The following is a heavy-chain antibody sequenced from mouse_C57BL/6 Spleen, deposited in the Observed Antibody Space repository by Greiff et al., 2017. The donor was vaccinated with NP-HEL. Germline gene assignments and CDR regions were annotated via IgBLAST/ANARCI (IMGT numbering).Heavy chain of an antibody. CDR2: INPSTGGT. J-gene: IGHJ3*01. CDR3: ARRDDGEFAY. Sequence: VQLQQSGPELVKPGASVKISCKASGYSFTGYYMNWVKQSPEKSLEWIGEINPSTGGTTYNQKFKAKATLTVDKSSSTAYMQLKSLTSEDSAVDYCARRDDGEFAYWGQGTLVTVSA. D-gene: IGHD2-14*01. CDR1: GYSFTGYY. V-gene: IGHV1-42*01.